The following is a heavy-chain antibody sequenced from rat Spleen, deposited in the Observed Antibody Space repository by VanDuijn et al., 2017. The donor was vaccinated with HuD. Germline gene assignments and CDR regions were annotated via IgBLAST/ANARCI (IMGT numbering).Heavy chain of an antibody. D-gene: IGHD1-6*01. CDR2: ISTGGGST. Sequence: EVQLVESGGGLVRPERSLKLSCAASGFTFDDHFMAWVRQAPTKGLEWVAYISTGGGSTYYRDSVKGRFTISRDNAKSTLYLQMDSLRSEDKATYSCTTGVYYGLLLPEGYYFDYWGQGVMVTVSS. J-gene: IGHJ2*01. CDR1: GFTFDDHF. CDR3: TTGVYYGLLLPEGYYFDY. V-gene: IGHV5-27*01.